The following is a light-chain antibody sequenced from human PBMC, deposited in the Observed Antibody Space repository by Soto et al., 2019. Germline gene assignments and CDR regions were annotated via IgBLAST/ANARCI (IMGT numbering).Light chain of an antibody. Sequence: QSVLAQPASVSGSPGQSITISCTGTSSDVGNYIFVSWYRQHPGKAPKLMIYDINNRPSGVSNRFSGSKSGNTASLTISGLQAGDEADYYCVSYTTSASYVFGTGTKVTVL. CDR2: DIN. V-gene: IGLV2-14*01. J-gene: IGLJ1*01. CDR3: VSYTTSASYV. CDR1: SSDVGNYIF.